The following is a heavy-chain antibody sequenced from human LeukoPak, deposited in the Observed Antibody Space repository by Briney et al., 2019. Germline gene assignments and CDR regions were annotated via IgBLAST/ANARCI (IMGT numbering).Heavy chain of an antibody. CDR1: GFTFSRST. J-gene: IGHJ4*02. D-gene: IGHD2-15*01. Sequence: GGSLRLSCAASGFTFSRSTMAWVRQAPGKGLEWVSSITGSSDYIYYADSVKGRFTISRDNTKNSLSLQMNSLRAEDTAVYYCARLYCSGGSCYGKHYFDYWGQGALVTVSS. V-gene: IGHV3-21*01. CDR3: ARLYCSGGSCYGKHYFDY. CDR2: ITGSSDYI.